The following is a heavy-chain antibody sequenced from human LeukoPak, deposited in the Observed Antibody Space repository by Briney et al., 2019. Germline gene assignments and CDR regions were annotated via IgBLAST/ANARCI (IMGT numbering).Heavy chain of an antibody. V-gene: IGHV1-69*13. Sequence: SVKVSCKASGGTFSSYAISWVRQAPGQGLEWMGGLIPIFGTTDYAQKFQGRVTITADESTSTVYMELSSLRPEDTAMYYCAISKNPPYYYYMDVWGKGTTVTVSS. J-gene: IGHJ6*03. CDR2: LIPIFGTT. CDR3: AISKNPPYYYYMDV. CDR1: GGTFSSYA.